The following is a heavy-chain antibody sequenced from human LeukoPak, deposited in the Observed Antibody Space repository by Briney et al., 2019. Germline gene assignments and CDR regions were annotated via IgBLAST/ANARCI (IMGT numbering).Heavy chain of an antibody. V-gene: IGHV5-10-1*01. J-gene: IGHJ6*02. Sequence: GESLKISFQGSGYSFTSYWINWVRQMPGKGLEWMGRIDPSDSYTNFSPSFKGHVTISADKSISTAYLQWSSLKASDNAMYYCARRSAVAGYGMDVWGQGTTVTVSS. CDR1: GYSFTSYW. CDR3: ARRSAVAGYGMDV. D-gene: IGHD6-19*01. CDR2: IDPSDSYT.